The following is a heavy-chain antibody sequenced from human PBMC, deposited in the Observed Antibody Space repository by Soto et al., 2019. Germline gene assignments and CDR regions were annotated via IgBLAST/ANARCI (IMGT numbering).Heavy chain of an antibody. CDR3: ARDAFDL. V-gene: IGHV3-53*01. Sequence: EVQLVESGGGLIQPGGSLRLSCAASGFTVSGIDMSWVRQAPGKGLEWVSVIHSGGTTNYADSVKGRFTISRDNSKNTLYLQMNSLTAEDTAVYYCARDAFDLWGQGTMVTVSS. J-gene: IGHJ3*01. CDR1: GFTVSGID. CDR2: IHSGGTT.